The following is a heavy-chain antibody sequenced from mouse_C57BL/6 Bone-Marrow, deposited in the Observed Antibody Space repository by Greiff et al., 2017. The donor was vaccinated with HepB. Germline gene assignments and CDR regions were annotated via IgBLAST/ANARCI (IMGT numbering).Heavy chain of an antibody. J-gene: IGHJ3*01. CDR1: GFTFSDYY. D-gene: IGHD3-1*01. CDR2: ISNGGGST. CDR3: ARWGYRAY. V-gene: IGHV5-12*01. Sequence: EVQGVESGGGLVQPGGSLKLSCAASGFTFSDYYMYWVRQTPEKRLEWVAYISNGGGSTYYPDTVKGRFTISRDNAKNTLYLQMSRLKYEDTDMYYCARWGYRAYWGQVILVTGSA.